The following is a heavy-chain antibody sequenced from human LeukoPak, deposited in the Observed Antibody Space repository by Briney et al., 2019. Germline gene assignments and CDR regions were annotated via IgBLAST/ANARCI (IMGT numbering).Heavy chain of an antibody. V-gene: IGHV3-74*01. CDR1: GFTFSSYW. CDR2: INGDGSST. CDR3: ASSAGALIDC. J-gene: IGHJ4*02. D-gene: IGHD6-19*01. Sequence: GGSLRLSCAASGFTFSSYWMHWVRQAPGKGLVWVSRINGDGSSTSYADSVKGRFTISRDNAKNTLYLQMNSLRAEDTAVYYCASSAGALIDCWGQGTLVIVSS.